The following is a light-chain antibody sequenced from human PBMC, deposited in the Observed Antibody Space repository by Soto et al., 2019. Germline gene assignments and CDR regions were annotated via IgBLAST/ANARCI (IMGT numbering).Light chain of an antibody. CDR1: QSISNY. CDR2: AAS. CDR3: QQSYSNPIT. J-gene: IGKJ5*01. Sequence: DIQMNQSPSSLSASVGDRVTITCRASQSISNYLNWYQQKPGKAPKLLIYAASSLQGGVPSSLSGSGSGTDFTLTISSLQPEDFATYYCQQSYSNPITFGQGTRLEIK. V-gene: IGKV1-39*01.